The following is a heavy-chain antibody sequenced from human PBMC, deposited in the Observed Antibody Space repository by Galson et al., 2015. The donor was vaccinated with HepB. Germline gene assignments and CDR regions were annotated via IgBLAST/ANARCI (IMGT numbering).Heavy chain of an antibody. D-gene: IGHD2-2*01. J-gene: IGHJ5*02. Sequence: SLRLSCAASGFTFSSYSMNWVRQAPGKGLEWVSSISSSSSYIYYADSVKGRFTISRDNAKNSLYLQMNSLRAEDTAVYYCARDGPYGTSPNWFDPWGQGTLVTVSS. CDR1: GFTFSSYS. CDR3: ARDGPYGTSPNWFDP. V-gene: IGHV3-21*01. CDR2: ISSSSSYI.